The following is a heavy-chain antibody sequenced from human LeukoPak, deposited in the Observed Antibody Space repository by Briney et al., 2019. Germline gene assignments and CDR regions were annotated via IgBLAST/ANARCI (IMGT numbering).Heavy chain of an antibody. V-gene: IGHV3-53*01. CDR1: GFTVSSNY. D-gene: IGHD1-1*01. CDR2: IYSGDNT. CDR3: ARDRELDY. J-gene: IGHJ4*02. Sequence: GGSLRLSCVASGFTVSSNYMSWVRQAPGKGLEWVSFIYSGDNTYYADSVKGRFTVSRDNSKNTLFLQMNSRRAEDTAVYYCARDRELDYWGQGTLVTVSS.